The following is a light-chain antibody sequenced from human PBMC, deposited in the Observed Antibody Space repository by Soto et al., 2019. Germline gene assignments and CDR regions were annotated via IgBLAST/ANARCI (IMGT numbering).Light chain of an antibody. J-gene: IGKJ1*01. V-gene: IGKV1-5*03. Sequence: DIQLTQSPSTLSASVADRVTITCRASQSISSWLAWYQQKPGKAPNLLIYKTSNLESGVPSRFSGSGSGTEFTLTISSLQPDDFATYYCHYCNDYCWTFGQGTKVEIK. CDR2: KTS. CDR3: HYCNDYCWT. CDR1: QSISSW.